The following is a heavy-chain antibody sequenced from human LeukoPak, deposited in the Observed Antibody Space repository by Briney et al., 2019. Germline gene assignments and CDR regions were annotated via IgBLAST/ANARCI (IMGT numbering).Heavy chain of an antibody. CDR3: ARGGGHSYETYYFDY. D-gene: IGHD5-18*01. V-gene: IGHV4-38-2*02. J-gene: IGHJ4*02. CDR2: IYHSGIT. Sequence: SETLSLTCSVSGYSINSGYYWGWVRQPPGKGLEWIGVIYHSGITYYKPSLKSRVPISVDTSRNQFTLRLTSVTAADTAVYHCARGGGHSYETYYFDYWGQGTLVTVSS. CDR1: GYSINSGYY.